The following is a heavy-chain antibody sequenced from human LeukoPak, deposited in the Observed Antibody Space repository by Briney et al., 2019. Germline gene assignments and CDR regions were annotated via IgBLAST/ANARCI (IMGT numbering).Heavy chain of an antibody. D-gene: IGHD3-22*01. J-gene: IGHJ4*02. V-gene: IGHV4-31*03. CDR2: IYYSGST. CDR3: ARARPYYDNSGYFPKYYFDY. CDR1: GGSISSGGYY. Sequence: NPSETLSLTCTVSGGSISSGGYYWSWIRQHPGKGLEWIGYIYYSGSTYYNPSLKSRVTISVDTSKNQFSLKLSSVTAADTAVYYCARARPYYDNSGYFPKYYFDYWGQGTLVTVSS.